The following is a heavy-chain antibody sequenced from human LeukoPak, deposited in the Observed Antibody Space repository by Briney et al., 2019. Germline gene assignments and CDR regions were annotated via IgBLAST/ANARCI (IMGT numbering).Heavy chain of an antibody. CDR1: GYTFTGYH. V-gene: IGHV1-2*02. Sequence: GASVKVSCKASGYTFTGYHMHWVRQAPGQGLEWMGWINPNSGGTNYAQKFQGRVTMTRDTSISTAYMELSRLRSDDTAVYYCARGRSGWTEDAFDIWGQGTMVTVSS. CDR2: INPNSGGT. CDR3: ARGRSGWTEDAFDI. D-gene: IGHD6-19*01. J-gene: IGHJ3*02.